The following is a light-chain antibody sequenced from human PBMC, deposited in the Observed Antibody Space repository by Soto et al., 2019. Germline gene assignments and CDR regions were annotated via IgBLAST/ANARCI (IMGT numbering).Light chain of an antibody. CDR1: YSNFGSNI. J-gene: IGLJ2*01. CDR2: NNN. Sequence: QSVLTQPPSASGTPEQRVTISCSGSYSNFGSNIVNWYQHFPGTAPKLLIYNNNKRPSGVPDRFSASKSGTSVSLAISGLQSEDEAIYYCASWDDSLNDVLFGGGTKLTVL. CDR3: ASWDDSLNDVL. V-gene: IGLV1-44*01.